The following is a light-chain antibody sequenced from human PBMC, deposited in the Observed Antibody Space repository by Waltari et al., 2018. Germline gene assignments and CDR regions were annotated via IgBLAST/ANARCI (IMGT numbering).Light chain of an antibody. J-gene: IGLJ2*01. CDR1: NRDVGSDDS. Sequence: QSVLTQPRSVSGSPGQSVTISCTGTNRDVGSDDSVSWYQQNAGKAPKLVIYDAVRRPSGVHYRFSGSKYGATAFLTISGLQAEDEADYYCCSYAGNYKFVFGGGTKVTVL. V-gene: IGLV2-11*01. CDR2: DAV. CDR3: CSYAGNYKFV.